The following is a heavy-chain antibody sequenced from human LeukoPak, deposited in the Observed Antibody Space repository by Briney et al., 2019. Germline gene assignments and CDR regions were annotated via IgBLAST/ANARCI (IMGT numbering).Heavy chain of an antibody. V-gene: IGHV3-23*01. CDR2: ISDIGIGT. Sequence: GGSLRLSCAASGFSFSNYVMGWVRQAPGKGLELVSSISDIGIGTYYADSVKGRFTIFRDNSKNILYLQMNSLRAEDTAIYYCAKRGGGTMFAFDIWGQGTMVTVSS. CDR1: GFSFSNYV. CDR3: AKRGGGTMFAFDI. J-gene: IGHJ3*02. D-gene: IGHD3-10*02.